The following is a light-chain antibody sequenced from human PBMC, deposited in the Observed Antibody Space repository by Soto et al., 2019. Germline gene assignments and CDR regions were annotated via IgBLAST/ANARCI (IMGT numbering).Light chain of an antibody. J-gene: IGLJ3*02. CDR3: SSYTTSNTWV. Sequence: QSVLTQPASVSASPGQSITISCTGTSSDIGTYNYVSWYQQHPGEAPKLMIFEVNNRPSWVSDRFSGSKSGNTASLTVSGLQAEDESDYFCSSYTTSNTWVFGGGTKVTVL. CDR1: SSDIGTYNY. V-gene: IGLV2-14*01. CDR2: EVN.